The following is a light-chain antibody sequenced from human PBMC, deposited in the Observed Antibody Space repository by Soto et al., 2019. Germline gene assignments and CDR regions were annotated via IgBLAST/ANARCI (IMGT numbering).Light chain of an antibody. Sequence: EIGLTQSPGTLSLSPGERATLSCRASQSVSSSYLAWYQQKPGQAPRLLIYGASSRATGIPDRFSGSGSGTDFTLTISRLEPEDFAVYYCQQYGRSPGWTFGQGTKVDIK. CDR2: GAS. CDR1: QSVSSSY. J-gene: IGKJ1*01. CDR3: QQYGRSPGWT. V-gene: IGKV3-20*01.